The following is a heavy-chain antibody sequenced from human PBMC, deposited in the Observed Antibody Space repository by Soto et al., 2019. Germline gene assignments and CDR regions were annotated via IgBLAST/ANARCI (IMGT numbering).Heavy chain of an antibody. V-gene: IGHV4-30-4*01. D-gene: IGHD3-22*01. Sequence: TQSITCTVSGGSISSGDYYWSWIRQPPGKGLEWIGYIYYSGSTYYNPSLKSRVTISVDTSKNQFSLKLSSVTAADTAVYYCARGHYDTWFDYWGQGTLVTVSS. CDR1: GGSISSGDYY. CDR2: IYYSGST. J-gene: IGHJ4*02. CDR3: ARGHYDTWFDY.